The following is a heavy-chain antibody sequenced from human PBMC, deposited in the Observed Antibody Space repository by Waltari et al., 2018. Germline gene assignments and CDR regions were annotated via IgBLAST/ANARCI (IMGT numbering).Heavy chain of an antibody. Sequence: QLQLQESGPGLVKPSETLSLTCTVSGGSISSSSYYWGWIRQPPGKGLEWIGSIYYRGGNYYNPSLKSRVTISVDTSKNQFSLKLSSVTAADTAVYYCARHDYDSSGYYRYYFDYWGQGTLVTVSS. CDR1: GGSISSSSYY. CDR3: ARHDYDSSGYYRYYFDY. J-gene: IGHJ4*02. CDR2: IYYRGGN. V-gene: IGHV4-39*01. D-gene: IGHD3-22*01.